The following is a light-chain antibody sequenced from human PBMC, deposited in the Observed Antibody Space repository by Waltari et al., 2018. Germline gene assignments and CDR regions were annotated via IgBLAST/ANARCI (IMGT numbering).Light chain of an antibody. V-gene: IGKV4-1*01. CDR2: SAS. CDR1: QSLLYSSKNKNY. J-gene: IGKJ4*01. Sequence: DIVMTQSPDSLAVSVGERATINCKSSQSLLYSSKNKNYLGWHQQKPGQAPKLLIYSASTRESGVPDRFSGSGSGTEFTLTINSLQAEDVAVYYCQQYYSAPLTFGRGTKVEIK. CDR3: QQYYSAPLT.